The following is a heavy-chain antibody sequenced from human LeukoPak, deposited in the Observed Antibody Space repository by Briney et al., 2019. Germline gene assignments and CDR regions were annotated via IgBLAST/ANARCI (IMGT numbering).Heavy chain of an antibody. J-gene: IGHJ5*02. D-gene: IGHD6-13*01. CDR2: IYPGDSDT. CDR3: ARRYSSRYNWFDP. CDR1: GYSFTSYW. Sequence: GESLKISCKGSGYSFTSYWIGWGRQMPGKGLEWMGIIYPGDSDTRYSPSFQGQVTISADKSISTAYLQWTSLTASDTAMYYCARRYSSRYNWFDPWGQGTLVTVSS. V-gene: IGHV5-51*01.